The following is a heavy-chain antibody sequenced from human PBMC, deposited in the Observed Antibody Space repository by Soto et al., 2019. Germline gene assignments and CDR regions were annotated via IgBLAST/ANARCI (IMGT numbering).Heavy chain of an antibody. Sequence: EVQLVESGGGLVQPGGSLRLSCAASGFTVSNLYMTWVRQAPGKGLEWVAVISSGGSTYYADSVKGRCTISRDHSKNTLYLEMNSLRAEDTAVYYCARDTLGGAYDFLHGGQGTLVTVSS. CDR3: ARDTLGGAYDFLH. CDR2: ISSGGST. V-gene: IGHV3-66*01. CDR1: GFTVSNLY. J-gene: IGHJ4*02. D-gene: IGHD3-3*01.